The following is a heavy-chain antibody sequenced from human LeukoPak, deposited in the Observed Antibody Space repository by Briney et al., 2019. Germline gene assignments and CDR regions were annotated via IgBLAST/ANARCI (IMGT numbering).Heavy chain of an antibody. D-gene: IGHD3-22*01. V-gene: IGHV1-46*01. CDR3: ARAYYDSSAYHHAVYFDY. Sequence: EASVKVSCKASGYTFTGYYMHWVRQAPGQGLEWMGIINPSDDSTRYAQKFQGRVTMTKDTSTNTVYMDLSSLSSDDTAVYYCARAYYDSSAYHHAVYFDYWGQGTLVTVSS. CDR2: INPSDDST. CDR1: GYTFTGYY. J-gene: IGHJ4*02.